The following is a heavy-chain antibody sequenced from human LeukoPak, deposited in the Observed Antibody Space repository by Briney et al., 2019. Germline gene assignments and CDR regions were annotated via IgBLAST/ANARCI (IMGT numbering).Heavy chain of an antibody. CDR1: GFTFSTYA. Sequence: GGSLRLSCAASGFTFSTYAMHWVRQAPGKGLEWVAVISYDGSDKFYADSVKGRFTISRDSSKNTLYLQMNSLRAEDTAVYYCAELGITMIGGVWGKGTTVTISS. V-gene: IGHV3-30*04. J-gene: IGHJ6*04. D-gene: IGHD3-10*02. CDR2: ISYDGSDK. CDR3: AELGITMIGGV.